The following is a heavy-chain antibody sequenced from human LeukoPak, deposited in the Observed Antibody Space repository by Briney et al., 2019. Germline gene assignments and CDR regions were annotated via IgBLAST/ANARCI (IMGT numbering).Heavy chain of an antibody. Sequence: SETLSLTCTVSGDSISSANYYWGWVRQPPGKGLEWIGSIYFSGSTYYNPSLKSRVTISVETSKVQFSLKLSSVTAADTAVYYCARDSCSSTSCRRKFDNWGQGTLVTVSS. D-gene: IGHD2-2*01. CDR2: IYFSGST. V-gene: IGHV4-39*07. CDR3: ARDSCSSTSCRRKFDN. CDR1: GDSISSANYY. J-gene: IGHJ4*02.